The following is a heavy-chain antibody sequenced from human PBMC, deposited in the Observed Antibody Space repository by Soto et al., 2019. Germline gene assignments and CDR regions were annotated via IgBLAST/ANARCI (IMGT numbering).Heavy chain of an antibody. CDR3: GRLAPTGTQNWYFDL. D-gene: IGHD4-17*01. J-gene: IGHJ2*01. CDR2: IYYSGTT. V-gene: IGHV4-39*01. Sequence: QLQLQESGPGLVKPSETLSLTCTVSGGSISSTTYYWVWIRQPPGKGPEWIGTIYYSGTTYYNPSLKNRVTIIVDPSKNPFSLKLTSVNAADTAVYFCGRLAPTGTQNWYFDLWGRGTLLTVSS. CDR1: GGSISSTTYY.